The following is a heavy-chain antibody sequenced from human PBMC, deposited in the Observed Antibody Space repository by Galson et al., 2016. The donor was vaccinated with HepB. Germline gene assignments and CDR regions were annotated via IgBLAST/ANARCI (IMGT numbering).Heavy chain of an antibody. CDR1: GGSLWSSSYY. D-gene: IGHD1-26*01. CDR3: ATLQVGAITKGFEI. V-gene: IGHV4-39*01. J-gene: IGHJ3*02. CDR2: IYYSGKT. Sequence: SETLSLTCTVSGGSLWSSSYYWGWVRQPPGKGLEWIATIYYSGKTYYSPSLQSRVTISVDTSKNQFSLMLTSVSAADTAVYYCATLQVGAITKGFEIWGQGTMVTVSS.